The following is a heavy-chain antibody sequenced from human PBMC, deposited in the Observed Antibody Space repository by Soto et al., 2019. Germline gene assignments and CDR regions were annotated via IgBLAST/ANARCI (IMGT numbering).Heavy chain of an antibody. CDR3: ARSSGTYPPSRYYYGLDV. CDR1: GYTFTSYG. J-gene: IGHJ6*02. D-gene: IGHD1-26*01. CDR2: ISAYNGDT. V-gene: IGHV1-18*01. Sequence: GPGVKKPGASVKVSCKASGYTFTSYGFSWVRQAPGQGLEWMGWISAYNGDTNYPQKFQARVTMTTDTSTSTAYLDLRSLRSDDTAVYYCARSSGTYPPSRYYYGLDVWGQGTTVTVSS.